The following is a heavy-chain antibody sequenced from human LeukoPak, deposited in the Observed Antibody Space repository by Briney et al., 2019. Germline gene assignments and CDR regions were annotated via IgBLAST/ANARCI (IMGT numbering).Heavy chain of an antibody. Sequence: SETLSLTCTVSGGPISGDPHYWTWIRQPAGKGLEWIGHMSASGRTTYNPSLKSRVTISVDTSKSQFSLRLTSVTAADTAVYYCARANYYDSTGCYHDYWGQGTLVTVSS. CDR3: ARANYYDSTGCYHDY. V-gene: IGHV4-61*09. D-gene: IGHD3-22*01. J-gene: IGHJ4*02. CDR2: MSASGRT. CDR1: GGPISGDPHY.